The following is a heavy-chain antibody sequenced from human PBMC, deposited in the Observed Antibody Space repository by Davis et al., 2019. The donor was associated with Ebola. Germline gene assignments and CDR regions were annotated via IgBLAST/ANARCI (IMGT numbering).Heavy chain of an antibody. CDR3: ARDDFRTFDF. CDR2: IYNLGRT. CDR1: GASVSSNRCY. J-gene: IGHJ4*02. V-gene: IGHV4-61*01. D-gene: IGHD1-7*01. Sequence: PGGSLRLSCTVPGASVSSNRCYWTWLRQPPGKGLEGLGNIYNLGRTDYNPSLKSRFTISLDTSKGQFSLNLTSVTAADTAVYFCARDDFRTFDFWGKGILVTVSS.